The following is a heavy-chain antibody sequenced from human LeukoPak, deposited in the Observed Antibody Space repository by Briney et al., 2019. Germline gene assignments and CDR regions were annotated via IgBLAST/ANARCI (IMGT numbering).Heavy chain of an antibody. D-gene: IGHD3-10*01. CDR3: AGHSGSYYPSGFDY. J-gene: IGHJ4*02. V-gene: IGHV1-46*01. CDR2: INPSGGST. CDR1: GYTFTSYY. Sequence: GASVKVSCKASGYTFTSYYMHWVRQAPGQGLEWMGIINPSGGSTSYAQKFQGRVTITADESTSTAYMELSSLRSEDTAVYYCAGHSGSYYPSGFDYWGQGTLVTVSS.